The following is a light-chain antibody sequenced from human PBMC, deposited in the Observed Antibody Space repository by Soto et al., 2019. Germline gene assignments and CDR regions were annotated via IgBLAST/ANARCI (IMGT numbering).Light chain of an antibody. Sequence: EIVLTQSPGTLSLSPGERATLSCRASQSVGSSYLAWYQQKPGRAPRLLIYGASSRATGIPDRFSGSGSGTDFTITISRLEPEDFAVYYCQHYGNSPFTFGPGTKVDIK. CDR1: QSVGSSY. CDR2: GAS. V-gene: IGKV3-20*01. J-gene: IGKJ3*01. CDR3: QHYGNSPFT.